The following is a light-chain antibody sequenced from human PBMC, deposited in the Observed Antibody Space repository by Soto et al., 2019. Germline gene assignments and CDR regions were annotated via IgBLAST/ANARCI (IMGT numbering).Light chain of an antibody. CDR2: AAS. Sequence: DIQLTQSPSFLSASVGDRVTITCRASQGISSYLAWYQQKPGKAPKLLIYAASTLQSGVPSRFSGSGSGTDFTLTISSLEPKDFAVYYCQQRSNWPGTFGQGTKVDIK. V-gene: IGKV1-9*01. CDR3: QQRSNWPGT. CDR1: QGISSY. J-gene: IGKJ1*01.